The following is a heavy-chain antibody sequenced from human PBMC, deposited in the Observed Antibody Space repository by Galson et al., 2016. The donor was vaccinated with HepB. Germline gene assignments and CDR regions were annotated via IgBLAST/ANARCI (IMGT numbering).Heavy chain of an antibody. V-gene: IGHV3-7*01. CDR2: IKQDGSEK. CDR1: GFTLSSYW. Sequence: SLRLSCAASGFTLSSYWMTWVRQAPGKGLEWVANIKQDGSEKYYVDSVKGRFTISRDNAKNSLSLQMNSLRAEDTAIYYCVTTKTTRDWGQGTLVTVSS. CDR3: VTTKTTRD. J-gene: IGHJ4*02. D-gene: IGHD1/OR15-1a*01.